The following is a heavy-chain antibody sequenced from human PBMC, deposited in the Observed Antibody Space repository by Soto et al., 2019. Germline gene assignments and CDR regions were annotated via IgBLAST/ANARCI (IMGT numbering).Heavy chain of an antibody. CDR2: IYPDESDT. CDR3: ARDYCSGTTCYELDY. V-gene: IGHV5-51*01. CDR1: GYSFTKYW. J-gene: IGHJ4*02. Sequence: PGESLKISCKGSGYSFTKYWIGWVRQMPGKGLEWMAIIYPDESDTRYSPSFQGQVTISADKSINTAYLQWSSLKASDTAMYYCARDYCSGTTCYELDYWGQGTQVTVSS. D-gene: IGHD2-2*01.